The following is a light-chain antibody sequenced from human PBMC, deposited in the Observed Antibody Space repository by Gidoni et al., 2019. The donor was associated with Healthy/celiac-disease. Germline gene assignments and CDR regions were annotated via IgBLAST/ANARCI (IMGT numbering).Light chain of an antibody. CDR1: QSVSSSY. V-gene: IGKV3-20*01. J-gene: IGKJ1*01. CDR3: QQYGSSLVA. CDR2: GAS. Sequence: EIVLTQSPGTLSLSPGERATLSCRASQSVSSSYLAWYQQKPGQAPRLLIYGASSRATGIPDRFSGSGSGTDFTLTISRLEPEDFAVYYCQQYGSSLVAFXXXTKVEIK.